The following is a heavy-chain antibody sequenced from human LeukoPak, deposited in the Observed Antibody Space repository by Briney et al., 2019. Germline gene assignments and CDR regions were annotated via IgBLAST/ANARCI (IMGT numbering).Heavy chain of an antibody. J-gene: IGHJ5*02. CDR1: GYTFTSYY. Sequence: ASVKVSCKASGYTFTSYYMHWVRRAPGQGLEWMGIINPSGGSTSYAQKFQGRVTMTRDTSTSTVYMELSSLRSEDTAVYYCARGHYDILTGPNNWFDPWGQGTLVTVSS. D-gene: IGHD3-9*01. CDR3: ARGHYDILTGPNNWFDP. CDR2: INPSGGST. V-gene: IGHV1-46*01.